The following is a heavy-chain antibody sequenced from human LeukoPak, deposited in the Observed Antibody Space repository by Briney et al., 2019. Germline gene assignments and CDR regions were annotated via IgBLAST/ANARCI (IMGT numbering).Heavy chain of an antibody. Sequence: SETLSLTCTVSGGSISSYYWSWIRQPPGKGLEWIGSIYYSGSTNYNPSLKSRVTISVDTSKNQFSLKLSSVTAADTAVYYCARSRATEGYNWFDPWGQGTLVTVSS. V-gene: IGHV4-59*12. CDR1: GGSISSYY. J-gene: IGHJ5*02. CDR3: ARSRATEGYNWFDP. D-gene: IGHD1-14*01. CDR2: IYYSGST.